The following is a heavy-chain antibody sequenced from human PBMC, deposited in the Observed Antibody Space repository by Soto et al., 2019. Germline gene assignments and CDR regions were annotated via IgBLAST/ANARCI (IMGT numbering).Heavy chain of an antibody. V-gene: IGHV3-21*04. D-gene: IGHD5-12*01. J-gene: IGHJ4*02. CDR3: AKLYSGYVRLLYYFDY. CDR2: IFTRSSQI. CDR1: GFAFSSFN. Sequence: GGSLRLSCTASGFAFSSFNMNWVRQAPGKGLEWVSSIFTRSSQIYYADSVKGRFTISRDDAKNSLFLQMNSLRAEDTAVYYCAKLYSGYVRLLYYFDYWGQGTLVTV.